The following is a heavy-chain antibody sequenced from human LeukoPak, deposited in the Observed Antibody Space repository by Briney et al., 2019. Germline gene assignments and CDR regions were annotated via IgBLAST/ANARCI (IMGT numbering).Heavy chain of an antibody. CDR1: GFTLSSYA. V-gene: IGHV3-23*01. D-gene: IGHD3-22*01. CDR2: ISGSGGST. J-gene: IGHJ4*02. CDR3: AKGPIKVVVAIDY. Sequence: PGGSLRLSCAASGFTLSSYAMSWVRRAPGKGLEWVSAISGSGGSTCYADSVKGRFTISRDNSKNTLYLQMNSLRAEDTAVYYCAKGPIKVVVAIDYWGQGTLVTVSS.